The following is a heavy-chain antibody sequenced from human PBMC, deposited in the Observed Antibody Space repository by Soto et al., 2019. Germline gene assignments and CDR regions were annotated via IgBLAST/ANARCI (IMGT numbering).Heavy chain of an antibody. D-gene: IGHD3-9*01. CDR1: GGSVSGYY. Sequence: PSGTLSLTGAVYGGSVSGYYWSWIRQPPGKGLEWIGEINHSGSTNYNPSLKSRVTISVDTSKNQFSLKLSSVTAADTAVYYCARGAYDILTGYYLYFDYWGQGTLVTVSS. CDR3: ARGAYDILTGYYLYFDY. V-gene: IGHV4-34*01. CDR2: INHSGST. J-gene: IGHJ4*02.